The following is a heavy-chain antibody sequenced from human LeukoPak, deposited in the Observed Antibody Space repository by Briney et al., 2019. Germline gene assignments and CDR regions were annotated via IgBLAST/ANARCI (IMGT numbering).Heavy chain of an antibody. V-gene: IGHV3-74*01. CDR3: VRPGIAVPGGFDP. CDR1: GFTFSSYW. Sequence: GGSLRLSCAASGFTFSSYWMHWVRQAPGKGLVWVSRINTGGSSTNYADSVKGRSTISRDNAKNTLYLQMNSLRAEDTAVYYCVRPGIAVPGGFDPWGQGTLVTVSS. D-gene: IGHD6-19*01. CDR2: INTGGSST. J-gene: IGHJ5*02.